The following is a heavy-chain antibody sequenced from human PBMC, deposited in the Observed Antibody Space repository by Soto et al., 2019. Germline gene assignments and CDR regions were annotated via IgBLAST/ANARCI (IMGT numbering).Heavy chain of an antibody. CDR1: GERFASYD. CDR2: MNPNSGNT. CDR3: ARADYYDRSGYLLPCGY. J-gene: IGHJ4*02. V-gene: IGHV1-8*01. D-gene: IGHD3-22*01. Sequence: SAKVSWEASGERFASYDIYWVRQSTGQGLEWMGWMNPNSGNTGYAQKFQGRVALTRNTSISTAYMELSSLRSEDTAVYYCARADYYDRSGYLLPCGYWGQGTLVTVSS.